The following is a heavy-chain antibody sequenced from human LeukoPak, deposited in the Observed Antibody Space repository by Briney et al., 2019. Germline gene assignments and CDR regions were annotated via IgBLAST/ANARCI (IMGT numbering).Heavy chain of an antibody. J-gene: IGHJ4*02. Sequence: MTSETLSLTCTVSGGSISSSDYYGAWIRQPPGKGLEWIGSIYYSGNTYYHPSLKSRATISVDTSKNQFSLKLSSVTAADTAVYYCASHRRYTTGSEEFDYWGQGALVTVSS. CDR1: GGSISSSDYY. V-gene: IGHV4-39*01. D-gene: IGHD2/OR15-2a*01. CDR3: ASHRRYTTGSEEFDY. CDR2: IYYSGNT.